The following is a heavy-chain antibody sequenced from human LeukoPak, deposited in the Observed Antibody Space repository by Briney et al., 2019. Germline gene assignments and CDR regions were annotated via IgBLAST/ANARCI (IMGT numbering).Heavy chain of an antibody. J-gene: IGHJ5*02. CDR1: GYTFTSYY. CDR2: INLSGGTT. V-gene: IGHV1-46*01. D-gene: IGHD1-1*01. CDR3: ARDFGYNWKANWFDP. Sequence: ASVKVSCKASGYTFTSYYMHWVRQAPGQGLEWMGIINLSGGTTYYAQKFQGRVTMTNDMSTSTVYMELSSLRSEDTAVYYCARDFGYNWKANWFDPWGQGTLVTVSS.